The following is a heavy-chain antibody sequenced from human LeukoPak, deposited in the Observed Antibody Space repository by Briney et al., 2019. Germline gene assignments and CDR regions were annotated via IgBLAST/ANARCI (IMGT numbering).Heavy chain of an antibody. V-gene: IGHV4-34*01. Sequence: PSETLSLTCAVYGGSLRGYYWSWVRQPPGKGLEWIGEINHSGDTNYNPSHKSGVTMSVDTSKSQFSLKLTSVTAADTAMYYCASPTGEATRWGQGTLVTVSS. CDR2: INHSGDT. D-gene: IGHD7-27*01. J-gene: IGHJ4*02. CDR1: GGSLRGYY. CDR3: ASPTGEATR.